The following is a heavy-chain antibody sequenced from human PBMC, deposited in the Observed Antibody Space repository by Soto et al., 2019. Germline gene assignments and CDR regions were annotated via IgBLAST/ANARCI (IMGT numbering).Heavy chain of an antibody. CDR1: GFTFSSYA. CDR3: VRAWYSSSWYPDYYYYGMDV. D-gene: IGHD6-13*01. V-gene: IGHV3-30-3*01. CDR2: ISYDGSNK. J-gene: IGHJ6*02. Sequence: QVQLVESGGGVVQPGRSLRLSCAASGFTFSSYAMHWVRQAPGKGLEWVAVISYDGSNKYYADSVKGRFTISRDNSKNTLYLQMNSLRAEDTAVYYCVRAWYSSSWYPDYYYYGMDVWGQGTTVTVSS.